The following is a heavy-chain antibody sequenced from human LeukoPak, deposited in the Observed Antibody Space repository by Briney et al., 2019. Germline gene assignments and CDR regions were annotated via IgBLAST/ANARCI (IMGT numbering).Heavy chain of an antibody. J-gene: IGHJ4*02. CDR1: GGSFSGYF. V-gene: IGHV4-34*01. CDR3: ARRSKDSSGYYYFDY. Sequence: SETLSLTCAVYGGSFSGYFWTWIRQPPGKGLEWIGEINHSGSTNYSPSLKSRVTISVDTSKNQFSLKLTSVTAADTAVYYCARRSKDSSGYYYFDYWGQGTLVTVSS. CDR2: INHSGST. D-gene: IGHD3-22*01.